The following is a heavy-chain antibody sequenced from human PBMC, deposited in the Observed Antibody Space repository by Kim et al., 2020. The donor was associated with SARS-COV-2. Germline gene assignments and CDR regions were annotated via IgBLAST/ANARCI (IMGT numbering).Heavy chain of an antibody. Sequence: GGSLRLSCAASGFTFSSYGMHWVRQAPGKGLEWVAVISYDGSNKYYADSVKGRFTISRDNSKNTLYLQMNSLRAEDTAVYYCAKGYSSSFRLYYYYGMDVWGQGTTVTVSS. CDR1: GFTFSSYG. CDR2: ISYDGSNK. CDR3: AKGYSSSFRLYYYYGMDV. V-gene: IGHV3-30*18. J-gene: IGHJ6*02. D-gene: IGHD6-6*01.